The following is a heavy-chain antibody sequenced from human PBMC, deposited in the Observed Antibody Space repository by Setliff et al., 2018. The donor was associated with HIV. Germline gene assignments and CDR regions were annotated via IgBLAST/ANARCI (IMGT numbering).Heavy chain of an antibody. Sequence: GASVKVSCKASGYIFTSYAMNWERQAPGKGLEWVSLFYHGGSTYYADSVKGRFTISRDNSKSTLYLQMNSLRAEETAVYYCARATKTPYSSSWSIPGAFDIWGQGTMVTVSS. CDR3: ARATKTPYSSSWSIPGAFDI. CDR2: FYHGGST. D-gene: IGHD6-13*01. CDR1: GYIFTSYA. V-gene: IGHV3-53*01. J-gene: IGHJ3*02.